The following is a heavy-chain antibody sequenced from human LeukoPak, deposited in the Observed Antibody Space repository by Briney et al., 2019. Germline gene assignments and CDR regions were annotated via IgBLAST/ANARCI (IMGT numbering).Heavy chain of an antibody. V-gene: IGHV4-39*07. J-gene: IGHJ4*02. CDR1: GDSVSSSNYY. Sequence: SETLSLTCTVFGDSVSSSNYYWSWIRQPPGKGLEWIGEINHSGSTNYNPSLKSRVTISVDTSKNQFSLKLSSVTAADTAVYYCARESPYSSSYDYWGQGTLVTVSS. CDR2: INHSGST. CDR3: ARESPYSSSYDY. D-gene: IGHD6-13*01.